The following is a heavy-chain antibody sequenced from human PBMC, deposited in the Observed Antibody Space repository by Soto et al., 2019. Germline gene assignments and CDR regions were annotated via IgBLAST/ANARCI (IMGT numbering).Heavy chain of an antibody. CDR2: IIPIFGTA. D-gene: IGHD6-13*01. CDR3: ASVPKLQQQLVLGWFDS. V-gene: IGHV1-69*01. Sequence: QVQLVQSGAEVKKPGSSVNGSCKASGGTFSSYAISWVRQAPGQGLEWMGGIIPIFGTANYAQKFQGRVTITADESTSTAYMELSSLRSEDTAVYYCASVPKLQQQLVLGWFDSWGQGTLVTVSS. CDR1: GGTFSSYA. J-gene: IGHJ5*01.